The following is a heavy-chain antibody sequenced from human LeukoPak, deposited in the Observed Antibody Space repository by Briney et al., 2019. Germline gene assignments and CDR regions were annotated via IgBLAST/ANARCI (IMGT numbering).Heavy chain of an antibody. CDR2: IRSKAYGGAT. CDR3: TRDYTLYYDILTGHDY. CDR1: GFTFGDYA. D-gene: IGHD3-9*01. V-gene: IGHV3-49*04. Sequence: QSGGSLRLSCTASGFTFGDYAMSWVRQAPGKGLEWVGFIRSKAYGGATEYAASVKGRLTISRDDSKSIAYLQMNSLKTEDTAVYYCTRDYTLYYDILTGHDYWGQGTLVTVSS. J-gene: IGHJ4*02.